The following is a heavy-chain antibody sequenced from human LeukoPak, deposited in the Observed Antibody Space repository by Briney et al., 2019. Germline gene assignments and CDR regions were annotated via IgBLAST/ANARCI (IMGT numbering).Heavy chain of an antibody. V-gene: IGHV3-30*18. CDR1: AFTFSGNG. CDR3: AKGPLQYYYYGMDV. CDR2: ISYDGSNK. Sequence: GGSLRLSCQASAFTFSGNGMHWVRQPPGKGLEGVAVISYDGSNKYYADSVKGRFTISRDNSKNTLYLQMNSLRAEDTAVYYCAKGPLQYYYYGMDVWGQGTTVTVSS. D-gene: IGHD4-11*01. J-gene: IGHJ6*02.